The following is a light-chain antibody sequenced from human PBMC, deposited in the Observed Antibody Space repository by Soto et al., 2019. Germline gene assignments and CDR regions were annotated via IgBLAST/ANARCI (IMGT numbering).Light chain of an antibody. J-gene: IGKJ4*01. V-gene: IGKV2-28*01. Sequence: DIVMTQSPLSLPVTPGEPASISCRSSQSLLHSNGYNYLDWYLQKPGQSPQLLIYLGSNRASGVPDRFCGSGSGADFTLTINNLEPEDFAVYFCQQRNDGLTFGGGTKVDIK. CDR1: QSLLHSNGYNY. CDR3: QQRNDGLT. CDR2: LGS.